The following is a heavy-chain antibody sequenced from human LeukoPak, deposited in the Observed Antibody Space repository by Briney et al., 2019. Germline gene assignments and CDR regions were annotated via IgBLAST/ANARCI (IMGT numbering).Heavy chain of an antibody. J-gene: IGHJ4*02. CDR2: ISGSAGST. V-gene: IGHV3-23*01. D-gene: IGHD6-13*01. Sequence: SSISGSAGSTSYALSVKGRFTISRDNSKNTLYLQMNSLRAEDTAVYYCAKDGSGSSWGNNWGQGTLVTVSS. CDR3: AKDGSGSSWGNN.